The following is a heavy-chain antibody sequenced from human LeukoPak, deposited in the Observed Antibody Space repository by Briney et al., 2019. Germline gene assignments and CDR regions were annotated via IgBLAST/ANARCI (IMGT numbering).Heavy chain of an antibody. D-gene: IGHD3-22*01. CDR1: GFTFSNYA. Sequence: GGSLRLSCAASGFTFSNYAMHWVRQAPGKGLEWVAVISYDGSNKYYADSVKGRSTISRDNSKNTLYLQMNSLRAEDTAGYYCARDLWDYYDSSGYYYYYGMDVWGQGTTVTVSS. J-gene: IGHJ6*02. CDR3: ARDLWDYYDSSGYYYYYGMDV. V-gene: IGHV3-30-3*01. CDR2: ISYDGSNK.